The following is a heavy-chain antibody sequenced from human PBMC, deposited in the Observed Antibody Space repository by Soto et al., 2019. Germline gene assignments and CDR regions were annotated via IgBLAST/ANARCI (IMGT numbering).Heavy chain of an antibody. CDR2: INWNGGST. CDR3: ARVGGFLGELSFFPDY. CDR1: GFTFDDYG. D-gene: IGHD3-16*02. J-gene: IGHJ4*02. Sequence: EVQLVESGGGVVRPGGSLRLSCAASGFTFDDYGMCWVRQAPGKGLEWVSGINWNGGSTGYADSVKGRFTISRDNAKSSLYLQMNSLRAEDTALYHCARVGGFLGELSFFPDYWGQETLVTVSS. V-gene: IGHV3-20*01.